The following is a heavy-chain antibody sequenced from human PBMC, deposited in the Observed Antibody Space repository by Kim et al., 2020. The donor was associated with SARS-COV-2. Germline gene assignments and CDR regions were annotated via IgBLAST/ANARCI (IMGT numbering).Heavy chain of an antibody. J-gene: IGHJ6*03. CDR3: ARAFCGGSCYPGDYYYMDV. CDR1: GGSFSSFY. V-gene: IGHV4-34*01. D-gene: IGHD2-15*01. CDR2: MKDNGRS. Sequence: SETLSLTCVVYGGSFSSFYWNWVRQTPGKGLEWIGEMKDNGRSSYSPSLKSRVTISIDTSKNQFSLKLTSVTAADTAVYYCARAFCGGSCYPGDYYYMDV.